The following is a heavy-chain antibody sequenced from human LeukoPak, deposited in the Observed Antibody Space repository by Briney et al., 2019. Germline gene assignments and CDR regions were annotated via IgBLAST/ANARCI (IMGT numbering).Heavy chain of an antibody. J-gene: IGHJ4*02. CDR3: AKYCSGATCSGY. D-gene: IGHD2-15*01. CDR2: ITESGDIT. Sequence: GGSLRLSCAASGFTFSSYAMSWVRQAPGKGLEWVSGITESGDITYYADSVKGRFTISRDNSKNTLYLQMNSLRAGDTAKYYCAKYCSGATCSGYWGQGTLVTVSS. V-gene: IGHV3-23*01. CDR1: GFTFSSYA.